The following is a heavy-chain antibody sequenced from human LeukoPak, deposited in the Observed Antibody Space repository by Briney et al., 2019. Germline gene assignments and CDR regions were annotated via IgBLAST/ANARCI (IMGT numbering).Heavy chain of an antibody. CDR2: ISYDGSNK. V-gene: IGHV3-30-3*01. D-gene: IGHD6-19*01. CDR1: GFTFSSYA. J-gene: IGHJ4*02. Sequence: GGSLRLSCAASGFTFSSYAMHWVRQAPGKGLEWVAVISYDGSNKYYADSVKGRSTISRDNSKNTLYLQMNSLRAEDTAVYYCAREASGGWYYFDYWGQGTLVTVSS. CDR3: AREASGGWYYFDY.